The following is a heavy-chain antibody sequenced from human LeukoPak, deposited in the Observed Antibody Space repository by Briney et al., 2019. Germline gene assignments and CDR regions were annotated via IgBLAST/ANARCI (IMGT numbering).Heavy chain of an antibody. V-gene: IGHV4-38-2*01. CDR3: ARPVDYYYYYMDV. CDR1: GYSISSGYY. J-gene: IGHJ6*03. CDR2: IYHSGSP. D-gene: IGHD4-23*01. Sequence: KPSETLSLTCAVSGYSISSGYYWGWIRQPPGKGPEWIGSIYHSGSPYYNPSLKSRVTISVDTSKNQFSLKLSSVTAADTAVYYCARPVDYYYYYMDVWGKGTTVTVSS.